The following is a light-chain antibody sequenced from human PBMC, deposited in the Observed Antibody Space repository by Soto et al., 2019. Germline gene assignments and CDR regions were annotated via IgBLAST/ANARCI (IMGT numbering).Light chain of an antibody. CDR2: WAS. CDR3: QQYYNTPRM. V-gene: IGKV4-1*01. Sequence: DIVMTQSPDSLAVSLGERATINCKSSQTVLYSSNNKNYLAWYQQKPGQPPKLLIYWASTRESGVPDRFSGSGSGTDFTLTISSLQAEDVAVYYCQQYYNTPRMFGQGTKVDIK. J-gene: IGKJ1*01. CDR1: QTVLYSSNNKNY.